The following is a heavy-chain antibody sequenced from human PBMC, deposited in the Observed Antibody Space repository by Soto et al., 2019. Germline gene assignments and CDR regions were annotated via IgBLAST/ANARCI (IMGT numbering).Heavy chain of an antibody. Sequence: EVQLVESGGGLVQPGGSLRLSCAASGFSFSSYWMHWVRQVPGKGLVWVSRINSDGSTTTYADSVKGRCTISRDNAKNTLYLQMNSLRVEDTAVYYCARVLTGSYNWFDPWGQGTLVTVSS. CDR2: INSDGSTT. D-gene: IGHD1-26*01. J-gene: IGHJ5*02. V-gene: IGHV3-74*01. CDR1: GFSFSSYW. CDR3: ARVLTGSYNWFDP.